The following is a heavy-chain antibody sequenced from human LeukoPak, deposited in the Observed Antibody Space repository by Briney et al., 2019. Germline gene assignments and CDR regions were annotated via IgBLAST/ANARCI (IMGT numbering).Heavy chain of an antibody. CDR1: GFTFSSNY. V-gene: IGHV3-53*01. CDR2: IYSGGST. Sequence: PGGSLRLSCAASGFTFSSNYMSWVRQAPGKGLEWVSVIYSGGSTYYSDSVKGRFTISRDNSKNTLYLQMNSLRAEDTAVYYCARTRITMVRGVFGWFDPWGQGTLVTVSS. J-gene: IGHJ5*02. D-gene: IGHD3-10*01. CDR3: ARTRITMVRGVFGWFDP.